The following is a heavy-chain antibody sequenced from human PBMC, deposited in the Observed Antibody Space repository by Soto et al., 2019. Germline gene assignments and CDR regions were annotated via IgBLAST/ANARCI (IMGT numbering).Heavy chain of an antibody. Sequence: GGSLRLSCAASGFTFSSYGMHWVRQAPGKGLEWVAVISYDGSNKYYADSVKGRFTISRDNSKNTLYLQMNSLRAEDTAVYYCAKEWGSGYGQELIFAFDIWGQGTMVTVSS. CDR1: GFTFSSYG. J-gene: IGHJ3*02. CDR3: AKEWGSGYGQELIFAFDI. D-gene: IGHD5-12*01. CDR2: ISYDGSNK. V-gene: IGHV3-30*18.